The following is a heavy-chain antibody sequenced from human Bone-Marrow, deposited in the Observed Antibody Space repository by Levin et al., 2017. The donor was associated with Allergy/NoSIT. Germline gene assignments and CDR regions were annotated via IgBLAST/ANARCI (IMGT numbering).Heavy chain of an antibody. CDR1: GYIFTKYG. D-gene: IGHD7-27*01. J-gene: IGHJ3*02. CDR3: ARDGGSNWGSFDAFDI. V-gene: IGHV1-18*01. Sequence: PWASVKVSCKASGYIFTKYGFNWVRQAPGQGLEWMGLISGYNGNTNYASKFKGRVTMTIDTSTNTAYMELERLKSDDTAVYYCARDGGSNWGSFDAFDIWGQGTMITVSS. CDR2: ISGYNGNT.